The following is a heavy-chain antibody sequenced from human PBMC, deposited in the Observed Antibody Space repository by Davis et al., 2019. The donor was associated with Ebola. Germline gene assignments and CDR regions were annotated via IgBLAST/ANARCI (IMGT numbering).Heavy chain of an antibody. CDR3: ARVFLRIGDFWSGLSFDY. D-gene: IGHD3-3*01. CDR2: ISAYNGNT. V-gene: IGHV1-18*01. CDR1: GYTFTSYG. J-gene: IGHJ4*02. Sequence: ASVKVSCKASGYTFTSYGISWVRQAPGQGLEWMGWISAYNGNTNYAQKLQGRVTMTTDTSTSTAYMELRSLRSDDTAVYYCARVFLRIGDFWSGLSFDYWGQGTLVTVSS.